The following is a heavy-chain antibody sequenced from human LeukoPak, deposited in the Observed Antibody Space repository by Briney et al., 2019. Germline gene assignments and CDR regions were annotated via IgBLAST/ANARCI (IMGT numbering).Heavy chain of an antibody. CDR2: INASASGT. CDR1: GVTFSSYA. CDR3: PRGPGAWPSHFDY. D-gene: IGHD5-24*01. V-gene: IGHV3-23*01. Sequence: GGSLRLSCAASGVTFSSYAMSWVRQAPGKGLEWVSGINASASGTYYADSVKGRFTISRDKSKNTLFLQMNSLTADDTAVYSCPRGPGAWPSHFDYWGQGTMVTVSS. J-gene: IGHJ4*02.